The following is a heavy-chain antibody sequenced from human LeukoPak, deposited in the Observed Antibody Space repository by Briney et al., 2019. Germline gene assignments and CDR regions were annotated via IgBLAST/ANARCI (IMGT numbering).Heavy chain of an antibody. V-gene: IGHV4-39*07. D-gene: IGHD6-13*01. CDR1: GGSISSSSYY. CDR2: IHYSGST. J-gene: IGHJ4*02. Sequence: SETLSLTCTVSGGSISSSSYYWGWIRQPPGKGLEWIAYIHYSGSTSYNPSLKSRVTISVDTSKNEFSLKLTSVNAADTAVYYCARDRPGGSSLDYWGQGTLVTVSS. CDR3: ARDRPGGSSLDY.